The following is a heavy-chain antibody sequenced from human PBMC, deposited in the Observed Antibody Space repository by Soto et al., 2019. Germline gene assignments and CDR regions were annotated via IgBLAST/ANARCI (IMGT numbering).Heavy chain of an antibody. CDR1: GFTFSSYG. V-gene: IGHV3-30*18. Sequence: GGSLRLSCAASGFTFSSYGIHWVRQAPGKGLEWVAVISYDGSNKYYADSVKGRFTISSDNSKNTLYLQMNSLRAEDTAVYYCAKSPTTELDYGMDVWGQGTTVTVSS. D-gene: IGHD4-17*01. CDR3: AKSPTTELDYGMDV. J-gene: IGHJ6*02. CDR2: ISYDGSNK.